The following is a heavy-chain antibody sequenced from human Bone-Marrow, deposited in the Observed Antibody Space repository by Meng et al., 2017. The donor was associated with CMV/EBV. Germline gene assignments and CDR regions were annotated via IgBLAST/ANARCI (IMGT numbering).Heavy chain of an antibody. V-gene: IGHV3-13*01. CDR3: AREVSNAFDI. Sequence: GESLKISCAASGFTFSSNDMHWVRQATGKGLECVSAIGTAGDTYYPGSVMSRFTISRENAKNSLYLQMNSLRAGDTAVYYCAREVSNAFDIWGQGTMVTVSS. D-gene: IGHD2-8*01. J-gene: IGHJ3*02. CDR1: GFTFSSND. CDR2: IGTAGDT.